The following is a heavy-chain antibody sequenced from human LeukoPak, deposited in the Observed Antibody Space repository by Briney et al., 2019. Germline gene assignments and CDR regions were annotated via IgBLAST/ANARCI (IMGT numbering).Heavy chain of an antibody. J-gene: IGHJ4*02. D-gene: IGHD3-22*01. Sequence: PSETLSLTCTVSGGSISSYYWSWIRQPAGKGLEWIGRIYTSGSTNYNPSLKSRVTISVDTSKNQFSLKLSSVTAADTAVYYCARGPGYYYDSSGYQNPSYYFDYWGQGTLVTVSS. CDR2: IYTSGST. V-gene: IGHV4-4*07. CDR1: GGSISSYY. CDR3: ARGPGYYYDSSGYQNPSYYFDY.